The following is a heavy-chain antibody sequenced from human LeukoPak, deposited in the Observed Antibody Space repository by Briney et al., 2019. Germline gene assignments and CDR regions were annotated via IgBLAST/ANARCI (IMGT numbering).Heavy chain of an antibody. CDR3: ARVHDSSGYSGYYYYYGMDV. CDR2: ISYDGSNR. CDR1: GFSFSSYG. J-gene: IGHJ6*02. V-gene: IGHV3-30-3*01. Sequence: GGSLRLSCAASGFSFSSYGMHWVRQAPGKGPEWVAIISYDGSNRYYADSVKGRFTISRDNSKNTLYLQMNSLRAEDTAVYYCARVHDSSGYSGYYYYYGMDVWGQGTTVTVSS. D-gene: IGHD3-22*01.